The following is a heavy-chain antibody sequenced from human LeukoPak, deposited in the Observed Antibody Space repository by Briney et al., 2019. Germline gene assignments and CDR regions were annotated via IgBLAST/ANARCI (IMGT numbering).Heavy chain of an antibody. CDR2: INWSGANT. Sequence: PGGSLTLSWAASGLIVDAYGMSWVRQAPGKGLELVSGINWSGANTNYADSVKGRFTISRDNAKNSLHLQMSSLRAEATALYYGAKVQNDTSGYHNAFDFWGQGTMVTVSS. V-gene: IGHV3-20*04. CDR3: AKVQNDTSGYHNAFDF. CDR1: GLIVDAYG. J-gene: IGHJ3*01. D-gene: IGHD3-22*01.